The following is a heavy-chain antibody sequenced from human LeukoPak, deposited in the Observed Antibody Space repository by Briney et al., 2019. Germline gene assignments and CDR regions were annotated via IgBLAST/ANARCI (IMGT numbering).Heavy chain of an antibody. D-gene: IGHD3-22*01. Sequence: GGSLRLSCAVSGFTLSDYGMHWVRQAPGKGLEWVAVIWYDGSNKYYADSVKGRFTISRDNSKNTLYLQMNSLRAGDTVVYYCAREGTSSGYYIFDYWGQGTLVTVSS. V-gene: IGHV3-33*08. J-gene: IGHJ4*02. CDR2: IWYDGSNK. CDR3: AREGTSSGYYIFDY. CDR1: GFTLSDYG.